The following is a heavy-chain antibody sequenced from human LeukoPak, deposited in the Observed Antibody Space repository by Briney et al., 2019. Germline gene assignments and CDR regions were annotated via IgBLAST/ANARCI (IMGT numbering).Heavy chain of an antibody. D-gene: IGHD2-21*01. V-gene: IGHV4-59*08. CDR1: GGSISSYY. CDR3: ASGGADDAFDI. CDR2: IYYSGST. J-gene: IGHJ3*02. Sequence: SETLSLTCTVSGGSISSYYWSWIRQPPGKGLEWIGYIYYSGSTNYNPSLRSRVTISVDTSKNQFSLKLSSVTAADTAVYYCASGGADDAFDIWGQGTMVTVSS.